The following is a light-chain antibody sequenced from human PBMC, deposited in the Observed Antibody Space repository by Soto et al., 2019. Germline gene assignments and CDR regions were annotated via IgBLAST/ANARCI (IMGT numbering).Light chain of an antibody. Sequence: QSVLTRPASVSGSPGQSITISCTGTSSDVGGYDFVSWYQHHPGKAPRLIIYQVSNRPSGVSNRFSGSKSGNTASLTISGLQPEDEADYYCSSYISMIVRVFGGGTKVTVL. J-gene: IGLJ3*02. V-gene: IGLV2-14*01. CDR1: SSDVGGYDF. CDR2: QVS. CDR3: SSYISMIVRV.